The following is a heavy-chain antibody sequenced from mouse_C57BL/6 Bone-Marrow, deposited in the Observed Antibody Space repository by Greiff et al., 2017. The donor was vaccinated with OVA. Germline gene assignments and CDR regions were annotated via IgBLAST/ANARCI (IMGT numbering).Heavy chain of an antibody. CDR1: GFNIKNTY. CDR3: ARRNFGSSFYAMDY. Sequence: VQLQQSVAELVRPGASVKLSCTASGFNIKNTYMHWVKQRPEQGLEWIGRIDPANDNTKYAPKFQGKATMTADTSSNTAYLQLSSLSSEDPAVYCCARRNFGSSFYAMDYWGQGTSVTVSS. D-gene: IGHD1-1*01. J-gene: IGHJ4*01. CDR2: IDPANDNT. V-gene: IGHV14-3*01.